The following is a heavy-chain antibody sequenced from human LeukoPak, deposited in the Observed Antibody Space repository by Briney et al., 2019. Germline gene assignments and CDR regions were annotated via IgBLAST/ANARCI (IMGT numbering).Heavy chain of an antibody. V-gene: IGHV3-23*01. CDR2: ISDSGGST. CDR1: GFTFSSYA. J-gene: IGHJ4*02. Sequence: GGSLRLSCAASGFTFSSYAMSWVRQAPGKGLEWVSAISDSGGSTYYADSVKGRFTISRDNSKNTLYLQMNSLRAEDTAVYYCAKWDTYYDSSGYYLYWGQGTLVTVSS. CDR3: AKWDTYYDSSGYYLY. D-gene: IGHD3-22*01.